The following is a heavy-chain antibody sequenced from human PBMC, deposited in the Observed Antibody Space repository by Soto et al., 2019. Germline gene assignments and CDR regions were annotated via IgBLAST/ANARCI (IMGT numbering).Heavy chain of an antibody. V-gene: IGHV4-61*01. Sequence: PXETLCLTCTVAGFSVSSGSYYWSWIRQPPGKGLEWIGYIYYSGSTNYNPSLKSRVTISVDTSKNQFSLKLSSVTAADTAVYYCARDLKGEGCFDYWGQGTLVTVSS. J-gene: IGHJ4*02. CDR1: GFSVSSGSYY. CDR3: ARDLKGEGCFDY. CDR2: IYYSGST.